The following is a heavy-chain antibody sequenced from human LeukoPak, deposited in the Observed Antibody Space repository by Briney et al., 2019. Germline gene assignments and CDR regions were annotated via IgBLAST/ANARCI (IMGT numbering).Heavy chain of an antibody. CDR3: ARTMTTVTTSDAFDI. D-gene: IGHD4-17*01. CDR2: INPNSGGT. J-gene: IGHJ3*02. Sequence: ASVKVSCKASGYTFTGYYMHWVRQAPGQGLEWMGWINPNSGGTNYAQKFQGRVTMTRDTSIGTAYMELSRLRSDDTAVYYCARTMTTVTTSDAFDIWGQGTMVTVSS. V-gene: IGHV1-2*02. CDR1: GYTFTGYY.